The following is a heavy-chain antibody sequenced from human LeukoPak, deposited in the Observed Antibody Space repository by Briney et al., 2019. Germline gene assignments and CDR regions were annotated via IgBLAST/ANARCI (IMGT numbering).Heavy chain of an antibody. D-gene: IGHD5/OR15-5a*01. V-gene: IGHV3-23*01. Sequence: GGPLRLSCAASGFTFSSYAMSWVRQAPGKGLEWVSAISGSGGSTYYADSVKGRFTISRDNSKNTLYLQMNSLRAEDTAVYYCAKVSAGAGEVLRFAFDIWGQGTMVTVSS. CDR2: ISGSGGST. CDR1: GFTFSSYA. J-gene: IGHJ3*02. CDR3: AKVSAGAGEVLRFAFDI.